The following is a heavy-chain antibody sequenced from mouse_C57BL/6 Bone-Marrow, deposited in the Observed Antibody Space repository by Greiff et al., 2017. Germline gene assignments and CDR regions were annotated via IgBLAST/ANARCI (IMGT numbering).Heavy chain of an antibody. Sequence: QVQLQQPGAELVKPGASVKLSCKASGYTFTSYWMHWVKQRPGRGLEWIGRIEPNSGGTKYNEKFKSKATLTVDKHSSTASMQLSSLTSEDSAGWYCGRKKSYYLHSIDYWGQGTSVTVSA. D-gene: IGHD1-1*01. J-gene: IGHJ4*01. CDR3: GRKKSYYLHSIDY. CDR2: IEPNSGGT. CDR1: GYTFTSYW. V-gene: IGHV1-62-3*01.